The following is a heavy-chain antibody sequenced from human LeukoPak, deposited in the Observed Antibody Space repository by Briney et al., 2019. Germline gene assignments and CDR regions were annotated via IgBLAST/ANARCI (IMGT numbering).Heavy chain of an antibody. CDR2: IYPDNSDT. CDR3: AMNRLTVVPDAFDI. J-gene: IGHJ3*02. V-gene: IGHV5-51*01. Sequence: GESLKISCKGSGYSFTSYWTGWVRQVPGKGLEWMAIIYPDNSDTRYSPSFQGQVTISADKSISTAYLQWSSLKASDTAMYYCAMNRLTVVPDAFDIWGQGTMVTVSS. CDR1: GYSFTSYW. D-gene: IGHD4-23*01.